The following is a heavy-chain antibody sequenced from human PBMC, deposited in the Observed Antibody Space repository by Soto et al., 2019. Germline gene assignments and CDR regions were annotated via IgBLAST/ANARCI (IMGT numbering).Heavy chain of an antibody. V-gene: IGHV3-23*01. CDR2: ISDSGTNT. Sequence: EVQLLESGGSLVQPGGSLRLSCAASGFTFSSYAMSWVRQGPGKGLEWVSAISDSGTNTYYADSVKGRFTISRDNAKSTLYLQMISLRDEDTATYYCARSRSSSGPWGQGTLVSDSS. D-gene: IGHD6-6*01. J-gene: IGHJ4*02. CDR1: GFTFSSYA. CDR3: ARSRSSSGP.